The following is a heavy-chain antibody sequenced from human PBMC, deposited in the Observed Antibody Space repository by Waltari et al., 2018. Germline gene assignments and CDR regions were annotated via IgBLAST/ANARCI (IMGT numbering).Heavy chain of an antibody. CDR1: GFTFSNYW. Sequence: DVQVVESGGGLVQPGGSLRLSCAAASGFTFSNYWMTWVRQAPGKGLEWVANINQDATKKYYMGSVKGRFTISRDNAKNSLYLQMNSLRAEDTAVYYCAAAIFRLNYWGQGTLVTVSS. J-gene: IGHJ4*02. CDR2: INQDATKK. V-gene: IGHV3-7*01. D-gene: IGHD2-21*01. CDR3: AAAIFRLNY.